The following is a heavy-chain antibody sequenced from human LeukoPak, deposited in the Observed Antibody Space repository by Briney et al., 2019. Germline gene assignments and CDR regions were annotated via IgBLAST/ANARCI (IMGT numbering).Heavy chain of an antibody. J-gene: IGHJ3*02. Sequence: GGSLRLSCAASGFTFSDYYMSWIRQAPGKGLEWVSYISSSGSTIYYADSVKGRFTISRDNAKNSLYLQMNSLRAEDRAVYYCARDREGDGYNFAAFDIWGQGTMVTVSS. V-gene: IGHV3-11*04. CDR1: GFTFSDYY. CDR3: ARDREGDGYNFAAFDI. CDR2: ISSSGSTI. D-gene: IGHD5-24*01.